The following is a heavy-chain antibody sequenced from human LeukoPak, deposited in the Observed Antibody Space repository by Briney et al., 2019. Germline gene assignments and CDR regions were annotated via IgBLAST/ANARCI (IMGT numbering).Heavy chain of an antibody. V-gene: IGHV4-61*02. J-gene: IGHJ4*02. D-gene: IGHD5-24*01. CDR2: IYTSGST. CDR3: ARRSRDGYSSFDY. Sequence: SETLSLTCTVSGGSISSGSYYWSWIRQPAGKGLEWIGRIYTSGSTNYNPSLKSRVTISVDTSKNQFSLKLSSVTAADTAVHYCARRSRDGYSSFDYWGQGTLVTVSS. CDR1: GGSISSGSYY.